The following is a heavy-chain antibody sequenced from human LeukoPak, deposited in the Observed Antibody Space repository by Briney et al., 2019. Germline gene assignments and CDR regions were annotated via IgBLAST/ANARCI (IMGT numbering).Heavy chain of an antibody. CDR3: ARDGGYCSGGGCNNWFDP. D-gene: IGHD2-15*01. CDR1: GFTFSTYS. CDR2: ISSSSSYI. J-gene: IGHJ5*02. Sequence: GGSLRPSCVASGFTFSTYSMNWVRQAPGEGLEWVSSISSSSSYIYYADSVKGRFTISRDSAKNSLYLQMNSLRAEDTAVYYCARDGGYCSGGGCNNWFDPWGQGTLVAVSS. V-gene: IGHV3-21*01.